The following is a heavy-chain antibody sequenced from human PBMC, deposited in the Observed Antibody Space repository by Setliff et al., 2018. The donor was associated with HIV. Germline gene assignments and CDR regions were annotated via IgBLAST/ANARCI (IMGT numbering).Heavy chain of an antibody. J-gene: IGHJ3*02. V-gene: IGHV7-4-1*02. CDR1: GYTFTAYA. D-gene: IGHD1-26*01. CDR2: INSNTGNP. CDR3: ARDLGGAFDI. Sequence: ASVKVSCKASGYTFTAYAMNWVRQAPGQGLEWMGWINSNTGNPTYAQGFTGRFVFSLDTSISTTYLQISNLKTEDTAVYYCARDLGGAFDIWGQGTMVTVSS.